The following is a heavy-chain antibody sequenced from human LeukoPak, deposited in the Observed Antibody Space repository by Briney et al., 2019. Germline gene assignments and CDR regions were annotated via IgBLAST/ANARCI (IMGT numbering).Heavy chain of an antibody. D-gene: IGHD6-13*01. CDR3: ARAIAAAGTTWFDP. CDR2: INPNSGGT. J-gene: IGHJ5*02. Sequence: ASVKVSCKASGYTFTGYYMHWVRQAPGQGLEWMGWINPNSGGTNYAQKFQGRVTMTRNTSISTAYMELSSLRSKDTAVYYCARAIAAAGTTWFDPWGQGTLVTVSS. V-gene: IGHV1-2*02. CDR1: GYTFTGYY.